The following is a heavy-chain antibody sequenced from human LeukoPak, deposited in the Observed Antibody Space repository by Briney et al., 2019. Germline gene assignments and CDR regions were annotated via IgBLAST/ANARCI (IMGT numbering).Heavy chain of an antibody. CDR3: AREGGDGYNSFDY. D-gene: IGHD5-24*01. Sequence: SETPSLTCTVSVGSISSYYWGWIRQPPGKGLEWIGSIYHSGSTYYNPSLKSRVTISVDTSKNQFSLKLSSVTAADTAVYYCAREGGDGYNSFDYWGQGTLVTVSS. V-gene: IGHV4-38-2*02. CDR1: VGSISSYY. J-gene: IGHJ4*02. CDR2: IYHSGST.